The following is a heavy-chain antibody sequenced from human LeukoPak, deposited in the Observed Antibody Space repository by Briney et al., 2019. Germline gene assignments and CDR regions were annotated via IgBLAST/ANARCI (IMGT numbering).Heavy chain of an antibody. D-gene: IGHD1-26*01. Sequence: ASVKVSCKASGYTFTGYYMHWVRQAPGQGLEWMGWINPNSGGTNYTQKFQGRVTMTRDTSISTAYMELSRLRSDDTAVYYCARDSGSYCGLADYWGQGTLVTVSS. J-gene: IGHJ4*02. CDR1: GYTFTGYY. CDR2: INPNSGGT. CDR3: ARDSGSYCGLADY. V-gene: IGHV1-2*02.